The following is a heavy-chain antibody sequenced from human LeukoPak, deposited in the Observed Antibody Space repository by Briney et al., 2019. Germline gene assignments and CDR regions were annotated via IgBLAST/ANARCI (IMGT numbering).Heavy chain of an antibody. J-gene: IGHJ4*02. CDR3: ARISNNGWLFDY. V-gene: IGHV4-59*01. CDR2: IYYTGST. Sequence: PSETLSLTCNVSGGSISNYYWSWVRQSPGKGLEWIGYIYYTGSTNYKPSLKSRVTISVDKSKNQFSLKLSSVTAADTAMYYCARISNNGWLFDYRGQGTLVTVSS. D-gene: IGHD6-19*01. CDR1: GGSISNYY.